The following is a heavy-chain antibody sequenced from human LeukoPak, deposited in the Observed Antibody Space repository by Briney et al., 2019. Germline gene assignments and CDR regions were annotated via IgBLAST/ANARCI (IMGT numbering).Heavy chain of an antibody. CDR1: GFTFSYYG. CDR2: IWYDGSNK. V-gene: IGHV3-33*01. CDR3: ARVHFSSSPYFDY. J-gene: IGHJ4*02. Sequence: GGSLRLSCAASGFTFSYYGMHWVRQAPGKGLEWVAVIWYDGSNKYYADFVKGRFTISRDNSKNTLYLQMNSLRAEDTAVYYCARVHFSSSPYFDYWGQGTLVTVSS. D-gene: IGHD6-6*01.